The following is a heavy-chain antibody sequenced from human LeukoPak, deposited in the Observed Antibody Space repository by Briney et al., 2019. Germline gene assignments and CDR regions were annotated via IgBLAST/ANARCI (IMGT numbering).Heavy chain of an antibody. CDR2: INHSVST. CDR3: ARVPYSIGWSRFDS. Sequence: PSETLSLACAVYGGSFSGCYWSWIRQPPGKGLEWIGEINHSVSTNYNPSLKSRVTISVATSKNQFTLRLSSVTAADTAVYYCARVPYSIGWSRFDSWGQGTLVTVSS. V-gene: IGHV4-34*01. CDR1: GGSFSGCY. D-gene: IGHD6-13*01. J-gene: IGHJ4*02.